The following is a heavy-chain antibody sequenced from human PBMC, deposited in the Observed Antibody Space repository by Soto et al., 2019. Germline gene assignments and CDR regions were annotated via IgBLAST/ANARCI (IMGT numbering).Heavy chain of an antibody. Sequence: QLQLQESGPGLVKPSETLSLTCTVSGGSISSSSYYGGWIRQPPGKGLECIGSICYSGITYYNATIKSRVTISVDTSKNQFYLKLSSVTAADTAVYYCARHGAYQLLSSWFDPWGKGTLVTVSS. J-gene: IGHJ5*02. CDR2: ICYSGIT. CDR1: GGSISSSSYY. D-gene: IGHD2-2*01. CDR3: ARHGAYQLLSSWFDP. V-gene: IGHV4-39*01.